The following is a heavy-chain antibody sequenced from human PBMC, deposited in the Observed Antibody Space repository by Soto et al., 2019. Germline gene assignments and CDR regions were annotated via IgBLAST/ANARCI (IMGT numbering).Heavy chain of an antibody. Sequence: WVPKRVSCAAAGCTIIGHARSWVRQAPGKGLEWVSAISGSGGSTYYADSVKGRFTISRDNSKNTLYLQMNSLRAEDTAVYYCANGWDADYWGQGTLVTVSS. CDR2: ISGSGGST. CDR3: ANGWDADY. CDR1: GCTIIGHA. V-gene: IGHV3-23*01. D-gene: IGHD6-19*01. J-gene: IGHJ4*02.